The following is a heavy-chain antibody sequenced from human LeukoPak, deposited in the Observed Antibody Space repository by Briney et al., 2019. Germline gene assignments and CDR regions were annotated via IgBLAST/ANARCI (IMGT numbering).Heavy chain of an antibody. J-gene: IGHJ4*02. Sequence: ASVKVSCKASGYTFTGYYMHWVRQAPGQGLEWMGRINPNSGGTNYAQKFQGRVTMTRDTSISTAYMELSRLRSDDTAVYYCAGAAFGGVIVIRTFDYWGQGTLVTVSS. CDR3: AGAAFGGVIVIRTFDY. V-gene: IGHV1-2*06. CDR1: GYTFTGYY. D-gene: IGHD3-16*02. CDR2: INPNSGGT.